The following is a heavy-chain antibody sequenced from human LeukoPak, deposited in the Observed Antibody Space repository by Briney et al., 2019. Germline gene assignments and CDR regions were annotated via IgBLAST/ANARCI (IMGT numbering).Heavy chain of an antibody. CDR3: ARDSGSYGYSLFDY. D-gene: IGHD5-18*01. CDR2: ISYDGSNK. V-gene: IGHV3-30-3*01. Sequence: GGSLRLSCAASGFTFSSYEMNWVRQAPGKGLEWVAVISYDGSNKYYADSVKGRFTISRDNSKNTLYLQMNSLRAEDTAVYYCARDSGSYGYSLFDYWGQGTLVTVSS. J-gene: IGHJ4*02. CDR1: GFTFSSYE.